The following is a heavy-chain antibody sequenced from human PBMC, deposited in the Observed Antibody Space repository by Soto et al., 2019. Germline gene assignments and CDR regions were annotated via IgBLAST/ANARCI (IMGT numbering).Heavy chain of an antibody. V-gene: IGHV1-18*01. J-gene: IGHJ4*02. D-gene: IGHD1-26*01. CDR1: GYTFTSYG. Sequence: QAQLVQSEAEVKKPGASVKVSCKASGYTFTSYGISWVRQAPGQGLEWMGWISAYNGNTKYAQKLQGRVTTPTDTPTSTAYMELRSLRSDDTAVYYCARDLGGSYYAPVDYWGQGALVTVSS. CDR3: ARDLGGSYYAPVDY. CDR2: ISAYNGNT.